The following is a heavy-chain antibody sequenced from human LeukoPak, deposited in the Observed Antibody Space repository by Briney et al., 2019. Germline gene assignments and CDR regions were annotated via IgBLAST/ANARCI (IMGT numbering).Heavy chain of an antibody. D-gene: IGHD3-10*01. Sequence: SETLSLTCTVSGGSISSSSYYWGWIRQPPGKGLEWIGYIYYSGSTNYNPSLKSRVTISVDTSKNQFSLKLSSVTAADTAVYYCARVGTGTEWFGETKPYYFDYWGQGTLVTVSS. V-gene: IGHV4-61*05. CDR2: IYYSGST. CDR3: ARVGTGTEWFGETKPYYFDY. CDR1: GGSISSSSYY. J-gene: IGHJ4*02.